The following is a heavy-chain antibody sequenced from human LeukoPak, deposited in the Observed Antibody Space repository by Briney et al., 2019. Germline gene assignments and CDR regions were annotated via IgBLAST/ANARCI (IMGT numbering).Heavy chain of an antibody. CDR1: GYTLTELS. CDR2: FDPEDGET. J-gene: IGHJ4*02. Sequence: GASVKVSCKVSGYTLTELSMHWVRQAPGKGLEWMGGFDPEDGETIYAQKFQGRVTMTEDTSTDTAYMELSSLRSEDTAVYYCATGKKYYYGSTAGKRPLDYWGQGTLVTVSS. D-gene: IGHD3-10*01. CDR3: ATGKKYYYGSTAGKRPLDY. V-gene: IGHV1-24*01.